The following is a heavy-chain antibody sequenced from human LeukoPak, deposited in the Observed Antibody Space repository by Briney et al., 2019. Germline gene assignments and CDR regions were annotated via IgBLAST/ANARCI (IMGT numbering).Heavy chain of an antibody. V-gene: IGHV1-69*13. CDR3: ARDSSSSSDY. J-gene: IGHJ4*02. CDR2: IIPIFGTA. D-gene: IGHD6-13*01. Sequence: SVKVSCKASGYTFTSYGISWVRQAPGQGLEWMGGIIPIFGTANYAQKFQGRVTITADESTSTAYMEVRSLRSEDTAVYYCARDSSSSSDYWGQGTLVTVSS. CDR1: GYTFTSYG.